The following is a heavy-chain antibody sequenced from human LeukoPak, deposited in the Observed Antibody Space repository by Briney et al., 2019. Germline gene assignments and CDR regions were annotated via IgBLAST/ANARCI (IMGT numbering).Heavy chain of an antibody. CDR3: ARTGTPYYDFWSGYPDAFDI. CDR1: GGSISSYY. CDR2: IYYSGST. D-gene: IGHD3-3*01. V-gene: IGHV4-59*01. J-gene: IGHJ3*02. Sequence: SETLSLTCTVSGGSISSYYWSWIRQPPGKGLEWIGNIYYSGSTNYNPSLKSRVTISVDTSKNQFSLKLSSVTAADTAVYYCARTGTPYYDFWSGYPDAFDIWGQGTMVTVSS.